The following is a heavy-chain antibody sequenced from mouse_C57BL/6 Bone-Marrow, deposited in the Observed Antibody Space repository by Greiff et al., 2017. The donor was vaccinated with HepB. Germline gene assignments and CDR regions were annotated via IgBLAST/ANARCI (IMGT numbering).Heavy chain of an antibody. CDR1: GFTFSSYA. J-gene: IGHJ4*01. CDR3: TRDPMGLRQGDYAMDY. CDR2: ISSGGDYI. V-gene: IGHV5-9-1*02. Sequence: EVKLEESGEGLVKPGGSLKLSCAASGFTFSSYAMSWVRQTPEKRLEWVAYISSGGDYIYYADTVKGRFTISRDNARNTLYLQMSSLKSEDTAMYYCTRDPMGLRQGDYAMDYWGQGTSVTVSS. D-gene: IGHD2-4*01.